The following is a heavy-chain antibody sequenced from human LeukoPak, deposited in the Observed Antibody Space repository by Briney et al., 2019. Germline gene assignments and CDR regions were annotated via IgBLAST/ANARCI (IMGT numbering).Heavy chain of an antibody. CDR1: SSYW. D-gene: IGHD5-18*01. CDR3: ASGGYSFFY. Sequence: SSYWMXXVRQAXGXXLEWVANIKQDGSEKYYVDSVKGRFTISTDNAKNSLYLQVNSLRAEDTAVYYCASGGYSFFYWGQGTLVTVSS. CDR2: IKQDGSEK. J-gene: IGHJ4*02. V-gene: IGHV3-7*03.